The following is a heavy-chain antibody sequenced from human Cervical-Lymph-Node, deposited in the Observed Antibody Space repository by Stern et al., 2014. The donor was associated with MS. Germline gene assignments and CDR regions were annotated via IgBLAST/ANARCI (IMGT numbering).Heavy chain of an antibody. CDR3: AREGYNSSPSVTAALTYSDS. D-gene: IGHD2-21*02. CDR1: GYTLTNYG. CDR2: ISPHSGDT. Sequence: QMQLVQSGAEVKEPGASVKVSCEASGYTLTNYGITWVRQAPGQGLEWMGLISPHSGDTNYAQNFQDRVTMTIDTSTSTAYMEVRSLRSDDTAVYYCAREGYNSSPSVTAALTYSDSWGQGTMVTVSS. V-gene: IGHV1-18*01. J-gene: IGHJ4*02.